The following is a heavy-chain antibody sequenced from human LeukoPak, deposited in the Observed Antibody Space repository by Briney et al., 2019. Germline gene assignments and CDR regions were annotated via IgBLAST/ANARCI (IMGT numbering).Heavy chain of an antibody. CDR1: VFTFSSYA. V-gene: IGHV3-23*01. CDR2: ISGSGGST. D-gene: IGHD3-22*01. J-gene: IGHJ4*02. Sequence: RSGESLRISCAASVFTFSSYAMSWVHQAPGKGLEWVSAISGSGGSTYYADSVKGRFTISRDNSKNTLYLQMNSLRAEDTAVYYCAKDHSRITMIVVVTTGPSDYWGQGTLVTVSS. CDR3: AKDHSRITMIVVVTTGPSDY.